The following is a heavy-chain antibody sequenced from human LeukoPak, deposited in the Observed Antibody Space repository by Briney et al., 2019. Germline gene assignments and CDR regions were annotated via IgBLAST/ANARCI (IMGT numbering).Heavy chain of an antibody. CDR2: IYYSGST. D-gene: IGHD2-2*01. J-gene: IGHJ5*02. V-gene: IGHV4-59*01. Sequence: PSETLSLTCTVSGGSISSYYWSWIRQPPGKGLEGIGYIYYSGSTNYNPSLKSRVTISVDTSKNQFSLKLSSVTAADTAVYYCARADCSSTSCPFDPWGQGTLVTVSS. CDR1: GGSISSYY. CDR3: ARADCSSTSCPFDP.